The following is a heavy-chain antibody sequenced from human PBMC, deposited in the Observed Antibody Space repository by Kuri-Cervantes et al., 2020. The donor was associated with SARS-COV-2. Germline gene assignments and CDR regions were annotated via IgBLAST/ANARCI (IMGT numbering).Heavy chain of an antibody. D-gene: IGHD3-22*01. CDR1: GFTFSGSA. Sequence: GGSLRPSCAASGFTFSGSAMYWVRQPFEKGLEWVGRIRSKTNNYATSYAASLRGRFTISRDDSKNTAYLQMNSLRTEDTALYYCYTLIVVSATAYDDYWGQGTLVTVSS. J-gene: IGHJ4*02. V-gene: IGHV3-73*01. CDR3: YTLIVVSATAYDDY. CDR2: IRSKTNNYAT.